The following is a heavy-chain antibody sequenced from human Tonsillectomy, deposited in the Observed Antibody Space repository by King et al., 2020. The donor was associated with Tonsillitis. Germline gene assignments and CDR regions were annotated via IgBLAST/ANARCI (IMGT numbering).Heavy chain of an antibody. CDR3: ARGGVSGYLDY. J-gene: IGHJ4*02. D-gene: IGHD3-3*01. CDR2: ISSNGGST. Sequence: VQLVESGEGLVQPGGSLRLSCAASGFTFSSYAMHLVRQAPGKGLEYVSAISSNGGSTYYADSVKGRFTISRDNSKNTLYLQMGSLRAEDMAVYYCARGGVSGYLDYWGQGTLVTVSS. CDR1: GFTFSSYA. V-gene: IGHV3-64*02.